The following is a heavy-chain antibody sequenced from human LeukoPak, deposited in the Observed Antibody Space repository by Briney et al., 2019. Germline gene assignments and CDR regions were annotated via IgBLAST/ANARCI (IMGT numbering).Heavy chain of an antibody. CDR3: ARKFLTGTLIDY. J-gene: IGHJ4*02. CDR1: GFIFSNYG. V-gene: IGHV3-30*03. Sequence: GRSQRLSCAASGFIFSNYGMHWVRQAPGKGLEWVAVISYDGSNEYYADSVKGRFTISRDTSKNTLYLQMNSLRAEDTALYYCARKFLTGTLIDYWGQGTLVTVST. D-gene: IGHD1-20*01. CDR2: ISYDGSNE.